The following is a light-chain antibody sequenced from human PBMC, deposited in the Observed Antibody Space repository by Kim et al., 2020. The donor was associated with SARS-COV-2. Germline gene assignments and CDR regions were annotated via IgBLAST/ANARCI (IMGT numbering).Light chain of an antibody. Sequence: VAPRERDTRSCRASQSVSSTLAWYQQKPGQPPRLLSSGASTRASGIPARFSGSGSGTDFTVTNSSLQSEDFAVYYCQRYDNWPLTFGGGTKVDIK. J-gene: IGKJ4*01. CDR3: QRYDNWPLT. CDR1: QSVSST. CDR2: GAS. V-gene: IGKV3-15*01.